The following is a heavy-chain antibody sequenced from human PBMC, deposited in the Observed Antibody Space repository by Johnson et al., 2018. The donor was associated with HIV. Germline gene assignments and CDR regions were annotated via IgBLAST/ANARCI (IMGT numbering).Heavy chain of an antibody. V-gene: IGHV3-30*18. J-gene: IGHJ3*02. CDR3: AKLLGADTSGELDI. D-gene: IGHD3-16*01. CDR1: GFMFRAYG. CDR2: ISFDGNKK. Sequence: QVQLVESGGGVVQPGTSLRLSCAASGFMFRAYGMHWVRQAPGKGLEWLTLISFDGNKKFYADSVKGRFTISRDNAKNTLSRQINSLRPYDTALSYCAKLLGADTSGELDIWGQGTMVTVSS.